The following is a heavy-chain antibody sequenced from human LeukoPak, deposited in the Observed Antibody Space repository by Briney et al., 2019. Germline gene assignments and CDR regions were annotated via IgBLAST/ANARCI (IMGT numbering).Heavy chain of an antibody. D-gene: IGHD3-16*02. CDR2: IIPVLAMT. V-gene: IGHV1-69*04. Sequence: SVEVSCKTSGGSFSAYAISWVRQAPGQGLEWMGRIIPVLAMTNYGQKFQGRVTITADKSTSTVYMEVNSLRSEDTAVYYCARAEDHDSVWGSYRFDSWGQGTLVTVSS. CDR3: ARAEDHDSVWGSYRFDS. CDR1: GGSFSAYA. J-gene: IGHJ4*02.